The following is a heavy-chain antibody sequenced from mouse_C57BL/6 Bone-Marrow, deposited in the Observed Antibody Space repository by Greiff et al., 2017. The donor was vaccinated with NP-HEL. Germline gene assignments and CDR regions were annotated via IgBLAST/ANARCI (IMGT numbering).Heavy chain of an antibody. CDR2: IRNKANGYTT. CDR3: ARYRLAVVATRAMDY. Sequence: EVKLMESGGGLVQPGGSLSLSCAASGFTFTDYYMSWVRQPPGKALEWLGFIRNKANGYTTEYSASVKGRFTISRDNSQSILYLQMNALRAEDSATYDCARYRLAVVATRAMDYWGQGTSVTVSS. D-gene: IGHD1-1*01. V-gene: IGHV7-3*01. J-gene: IGHJ4*01. CDR1: GFTFTDYY.